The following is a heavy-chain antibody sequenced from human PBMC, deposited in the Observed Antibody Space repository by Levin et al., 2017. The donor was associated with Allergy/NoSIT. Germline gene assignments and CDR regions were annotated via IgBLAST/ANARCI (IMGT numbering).Heavy chain of an antibody. V-gene: IGHV3-30-3*01. J-gene: IGHJ5*02. D-gene: IGHD3-10*01. Sequence: GGSLRLSCSASGSGFTFSSFAMFWVRQAPGKGLEWLSFISYDTTKRYYAESVKGRFTISRDNSENILYLQMNSLRTEDTAVYYWARGVGWGGYYPAVDPWGQGTLVIVSS. CDR1: GSGFTFSSFA. CDR3: ARGVGWGGYYPAVDP. CDR2: ISYDTTKR.